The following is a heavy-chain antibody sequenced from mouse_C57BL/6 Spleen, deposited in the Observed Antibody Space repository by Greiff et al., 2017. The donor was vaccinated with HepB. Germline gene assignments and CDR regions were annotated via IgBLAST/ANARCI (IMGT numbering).Heavy chain of an antibody. J-gene: IGHJ2*01. Sequence: EVKLMESGGGLVQPKGSLKLSCAASGFSFNTYAMNWVRQAPGKGLEWVARIRSKSNNYATYYAESVKDRLTISRDDSESMLYLQMNNLKTEDTAMYYCVRQSYYGSSPYYFDYWGQGTTLTVSS. CDR1: GFSFNTYA. CDR2: IRSKSNNYAT. D-gene: IGHD1-1*01. V-gene: IGHV10-1*01. CDR3: VRQSYYGSSPYYFDY.